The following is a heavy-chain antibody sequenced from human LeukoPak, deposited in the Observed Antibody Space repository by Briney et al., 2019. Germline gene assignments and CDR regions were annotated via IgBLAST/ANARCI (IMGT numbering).Heavy chain of an antibody. CDR1: GGTFSSYA. D-gene: IGHD3-9*01. J-gene: IGHJ3*02. CDR3: ARGDYDILTGYLAPGAFDI. Sequence: ASVKVSCKASGGTFSSYAISWVRQAPGQGLEWMGGIIPNFGTANYAQKFQGRVTITTDESTSTAYMELSSLRSEDTAVYYCARGDYDILTGYLAPGAFDIWGQGTMVTVSS. V-gene: IGHV1-69*05. CDR2: IIPNFGTA.